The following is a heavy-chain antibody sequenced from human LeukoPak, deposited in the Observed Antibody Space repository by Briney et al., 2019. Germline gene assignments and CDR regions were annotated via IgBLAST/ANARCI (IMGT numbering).Heavy chain of an antibody. CDR1: GYTFTGYY. J-gene: IGHJ5*02. V-gene: IGHV1-2*02. CDR2: INPNSGGT. D-gene: IGHD1-26*01. CDR3: ARDPPVVGATFGFDP. Sequence: SVKVSCKASGYTFTGYYMHWVRQAPGQGLEWMGWINPNSGGTNYAQKFQGRVTMTRDTSISTAYMELSRLRSDDTAVYYCARDPPVVGATFGFDPWGQGTLVTVSS.